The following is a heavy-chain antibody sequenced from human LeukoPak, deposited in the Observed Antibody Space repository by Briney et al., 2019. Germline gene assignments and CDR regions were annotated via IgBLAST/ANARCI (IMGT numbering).Heavy chain of an antibody. J-gene: IGHJ6*02. D-gene: IGHD3-3*01. CDR1: GGTLSCYA. CDR2: IIPIFGTA. Sequence: SVKVSCKASGGTLSCYAISWVRQAPGQGLEWMGGIIPIFGTANYAQKFQGRVTITADESTSTAYMELSSLRSEDTAVYYCAQSRRFWSGYYIAPDLYYGMDVWGQGTTVTVSS. CDR3: AQSRRFWSGYYIAPDLYYGMDV. V-gene: IGHV1-69*13.